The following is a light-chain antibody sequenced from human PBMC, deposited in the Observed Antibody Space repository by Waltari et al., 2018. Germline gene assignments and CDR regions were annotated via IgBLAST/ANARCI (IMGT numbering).Light chain of an antibody. CDR2: GAS. Sequence: EIVMTQSPATLSVSPGERATLSCRASQSVSSDLAWYQQKPGQAPRLLIYGASTRATGIPARFSGSGSATEFTLTISSLQSEDFAIYYCQQYHDYSTFGQGTKLEIK. CDR1: QSVSSD. CDR3: QQYHDYST. J-gene: IGKJ2*01. V-gene: IGKV3-15*01.